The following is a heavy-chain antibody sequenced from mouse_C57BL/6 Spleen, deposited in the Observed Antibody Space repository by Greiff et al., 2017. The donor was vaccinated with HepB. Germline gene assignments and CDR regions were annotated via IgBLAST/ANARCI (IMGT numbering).Heavy chain of an antibody. V-gene: IGHV5-6*01. Sequence: EVNLVESGGDLVKPGGSLKLSCAASGFTFSSYGMSWVRQTPDKRLEWVATISSGGSYTYYPDSVKGRFTISRDNAKNTLYLQMSSLKSEDTAIYYCARLYDYDLAWFAYWGQGTLVTVSA. CDR1: GFTFSSYG. CDR2: ISSGGSYT. CDR3: ARLYDYDLAWFAY. D-gene: IGHD2-4*01. J-gene: IGHJ3*01.